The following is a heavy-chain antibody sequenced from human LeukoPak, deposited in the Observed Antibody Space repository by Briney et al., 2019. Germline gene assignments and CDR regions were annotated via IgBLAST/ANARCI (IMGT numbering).Heavy chain of an antibody. Sequence: GSLRLSCAASGFTVSSNYMSWVRQAPGKGLEWVSVIYSGGSTYYADSVKGRFTISRHNSKNTLYLQMNSLRAEDTAVYYCARVLVDYYDSSGYYYFDYWGQGTLVTVSS. D-gene: IGHD3-22*01. V-gene: IGHV3-53*04. J-gene: IGHJ4*02. CDR3: ARVLVDYYDSSGYYYFDY. CDR2: IYSGGST. CDR1: GFTVSSNY.